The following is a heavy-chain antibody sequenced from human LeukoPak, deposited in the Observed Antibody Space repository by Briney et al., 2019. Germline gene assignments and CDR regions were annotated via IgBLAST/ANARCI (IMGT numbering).Heavy chain of an antibody. CDR3: AKARYCTSTSCYQFDY. J-gene: IGHJ4*02. CDR2: ISSSSSYI. V-gene: IGHV3-21*04. Sequence: PGGSLRLSCAASGFTFSSYSMNWVHQAPGKGLEGVSSISSSSSYIYYADSVKGRFTISRDNSKNTLYLQVNSLRAEDTAVYYCAKARYCTSTSCYQFDYWGQGTLVAVSS. CDR1: GFTFSSYS. D-gene: IGHD2-2*01.